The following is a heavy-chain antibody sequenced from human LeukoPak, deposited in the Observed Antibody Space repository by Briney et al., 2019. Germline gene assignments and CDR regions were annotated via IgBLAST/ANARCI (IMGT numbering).Heavy chain of an antibody. Sequence: GGSLRLSCAASGFSFSNFAMNWVRQAPGKGLEWVSSISAGAGETYYGHSVEGRFITSRDNSKNTLYLQMNSLRAEDTAVYYCAKGTHIAAAGTPYYFDYWGQGTLVTVSS. J-gene: IGHJ4*02. D-gene: IGHD6-13*01. CDR3: AKGTHIAAAGTPYYFDY. CDR2: ISAGAGET. V-gene: IGHV3-23*01. CDR1: GFSFSNFA.